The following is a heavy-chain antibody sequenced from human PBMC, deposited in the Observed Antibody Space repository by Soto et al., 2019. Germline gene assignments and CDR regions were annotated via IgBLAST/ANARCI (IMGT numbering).Heavy chain of an antibody. J-gene: IGHJ5*02. CDR2: IYYSGST. Sequence: SETLSLTCTVSGGSISSYYWSWIRQPPGKGLEWIGYIYYSGSTNYNPSLKSRVTISVDTSKNQFSLKLSSVTAADTAVYYCAGIVATQSNWFDPWGQGTLVTVSS. V-gene: IGHV4-59*08. CDR1: GGSISSYY. D-gene: IGHD5-12*01. CDR3: AGIVATQSNWFDP.